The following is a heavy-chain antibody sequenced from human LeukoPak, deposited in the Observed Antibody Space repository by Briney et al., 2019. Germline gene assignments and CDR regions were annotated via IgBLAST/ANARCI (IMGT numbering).Heavy chain of an antibody. V-gene: IGHV5-51*01. J-gene: IGHJ3*02. Sequence: GESLKISCKGSGYSFTSYWIGWVRQMPGKGLEWMGIIYPGDSDTRYSPSFQGQVTISADKSISTAYLRWSSLKASDTAMYYCARLYDSSGYYYDGNAFDIWGQGTMVTVSS. D-gene: IGHD3-22*01. CDR2: IYPGDSDT. CDR1: GYSFTSYW. CDR3: ARLYDSSGYYYDGNAFDI.